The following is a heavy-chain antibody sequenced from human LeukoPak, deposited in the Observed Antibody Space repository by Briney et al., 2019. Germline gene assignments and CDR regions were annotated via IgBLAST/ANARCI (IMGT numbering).Heavy chain of an antibody. Sequence: GGSLRLSCAASGFTFSNFGMHWVRQAPGKGLEWVAVIWYDGSNKYYADSVKGRFTISRDNSKNTLYLQMNSLRAEDTAVYYCARENYMIAPTKGAFDIWGQGTMVTVSS. CDR2: IWYDGSNK. V-gene: IGHV3-33*01. CDR1: GFTFSNFG. J-gene: IGHJ3*02. CDR3: ARENYMIAPTKGAFDI. D-gene: IGHD3-22*01.